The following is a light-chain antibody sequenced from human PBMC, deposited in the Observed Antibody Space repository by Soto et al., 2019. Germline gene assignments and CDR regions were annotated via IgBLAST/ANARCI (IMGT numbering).Light chain of an antibody. V-gene: IGKV3-20*01. CDR2: GIS. CDR3: EQYGSSPRT. Sequence: EIVLTQSPGTLSLSPGERATLSCRASQSVSSNYFAWYQQRPGQAPRLLIYGISSRATGIPDRFSGSGSGTDFTLTISRLEPEDFAVYYCEQYGSSPRTFGPGTKVDIK. CDR1: QSVSSNY. J-gene: IGKJ3*01.